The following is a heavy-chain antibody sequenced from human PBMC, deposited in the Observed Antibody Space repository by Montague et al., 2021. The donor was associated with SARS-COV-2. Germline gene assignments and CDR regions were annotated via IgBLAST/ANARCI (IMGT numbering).Heavy chain of an antibody. D-gene: IGHD3-9*01. V-gene: IGHV2-70*11. CDR3: ARRTYDILTGYDYGMDV. CDR1: GFSLSTSGMC. Sequence: VKHTQTLTLTCTFSGFSLSTSGMCVSWIRQPPGKALEWLARIDWDDDKYYSTSLKTRLTISKDTSKNQVVLTMTNMDPVDTATYYCARRTYDILTGYDYGMDVWGRGTTVTVSS. J-gene: IGHJ6*02. CDR2: IDWDDDK.